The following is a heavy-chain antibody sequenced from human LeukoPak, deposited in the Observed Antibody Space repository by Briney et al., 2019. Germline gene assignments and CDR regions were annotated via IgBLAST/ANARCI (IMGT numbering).Heavy chain of an antibody. D-gene: IGHD6-13*01. CDR2: ISAYNGNT. V-gene: IGHV1-18*01. CDR1: GYTFTSYS. J-gene: IGHJ3*02. Sequence: ASVKVSCKASGYTFTSYSISWVRQAPGQGLEWMGWISAYNGNTNYAQKLQGRVTMTTDTSTSTAYMELRSLRSDDTAVYYCAREDSSSWPTAFDIWGQGTMVTVSS. CDR3: AREDSSSWPTAFDI.